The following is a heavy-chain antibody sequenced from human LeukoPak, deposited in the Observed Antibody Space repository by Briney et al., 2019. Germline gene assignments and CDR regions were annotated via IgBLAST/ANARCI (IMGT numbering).Heavy chain of an antibody. CDR1: GFTFSSYE. Sequence: PGGSLRLSCAASGFTFSSYEMNSVRQAPGKGLEWVSFISSSGSAIHYADSVRGRFTISRDNAKNSRYLQMSRLRAEDTAVYYCAREKLSFFDSSGYFDYWGQGTLVSVSS. D-gene: IGHD3-22*01. J-gene: IGHJ4*02. CDR2: ISSSGSAI. CDR3: AREKLSFFDSSGYFDY. V-gene: IGHV3-48*03.